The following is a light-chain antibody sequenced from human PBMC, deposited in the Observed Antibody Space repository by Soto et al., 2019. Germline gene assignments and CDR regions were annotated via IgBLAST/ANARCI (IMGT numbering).Light chain of an antibody. CDR3: RQANSFPIT. J-gene: IGKJ5*01. CDR2: KAS. V-gene: IGKV1-39*01. CDR1: QTISNS. Sequence: DIQMTQSPSSLSASVGGRVTITCRASQTISNSLNWYQQKSGEAPKLLIYKASTLESGVPSRLSGSGSGTDFTLTISSLQPEDFATYYCRQANSFPITFGQGTRLEI.